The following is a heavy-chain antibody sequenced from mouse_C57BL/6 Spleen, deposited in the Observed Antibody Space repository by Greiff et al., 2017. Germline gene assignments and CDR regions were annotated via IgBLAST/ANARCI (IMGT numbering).Heavy chain of an antibody. CDR2: IYPSGGST. J-gene: IGHJ2*01. D-gene: IGHD1-1*01. V-gene: IGHV1-55*01. Sequence: QVQLQQPGAELVKPGASVKMSCKASGYTFTSYWITWVKQRPGQGLEWIGDIYPSGGSTNYNEKFKSKATLTVDTSSSTAYMQLSSLTSEDSAVYYCARTGYYGSSDYWGQGTTLTVSS. CDR1: GYTFTSYW. CDR3: ARTGYYGSSDY.